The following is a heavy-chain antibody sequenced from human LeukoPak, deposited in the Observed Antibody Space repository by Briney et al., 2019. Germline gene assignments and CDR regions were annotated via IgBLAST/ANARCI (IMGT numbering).Heavy chain of an antibody. Sequence: GGSLRLSCAASGFTFSNAWKSWVRQAPGKGLEWVGRIKSKTDGGTTDYAAPVKGRFTISRDDSKNTLYLQMNSLKTEDTAVYYCTGYCSSTSCFEYYYYYYGMDVWGQGTTVTVSS. CDR2: IKSKTDGGTT. V-gene: IGHV3-15*01. J-gene: IGHJ6*02. CDR3: TGYCSSTSCFEYYYYYYGMDV. CDR1: GFTFSNAW. D-gene: IGHD2-2*03.